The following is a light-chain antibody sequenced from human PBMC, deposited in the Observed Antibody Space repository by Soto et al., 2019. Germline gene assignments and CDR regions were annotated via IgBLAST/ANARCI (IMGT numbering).Light chain of an antibody. CDR1: QTLYNN. CDR2: GAS. Sequence: EIVMTQSPATLSVSPGERATLSCRASQTLYNNLAWYQQKLGQAPRLLIYGASARATDIPARFSGSGSGTEFTITFSGLQSEDFAIYYCQHYSDLPLTFGGGTKVEIK. CDR3: QHYSDLPLT. V-gene: IGKV3-15*01. J-gene: IGKJ4*01.